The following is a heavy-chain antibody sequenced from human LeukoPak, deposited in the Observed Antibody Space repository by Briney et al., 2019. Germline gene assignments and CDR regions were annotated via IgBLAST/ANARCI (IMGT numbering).Heavy chain of an antibody. CDR2: INHSGST. V-gene: IGHV4-34*01. CDR3: ARGVVAVTANDYYYYMDV. CDR1: GGSFSGYY. Sequence: SETLSLTCAVYGGSFSGYYWSWIRQPPGKGLEWIGEINHSGSTNYNTSLKSRVTISVDTSKNQFSLRLSSVTAADTALYYCARGVVAVTANDYYYYMDVWGKGTTVTVSS. J-gene: IGHJ6*03. D-gene: IGHD2-21*02.